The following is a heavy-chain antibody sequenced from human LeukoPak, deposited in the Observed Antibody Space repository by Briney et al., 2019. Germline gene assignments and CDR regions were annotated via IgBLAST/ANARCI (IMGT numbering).Heavy chain of an antibody. J-gene: IGHJ4*02. Sequence: PGGSLRLSCTASGFTFGDYAMSWFRQAPGKGLEWVGFIRSKAYGGTTEYAASVKGRFTISRDDSKSFAYLQMNSLKTEDTAMYYCTRYGGSGSYRLDYWGQGTLVTVSS. CDR1: GFTFGDYA. V-gene: IGHV3-49*03. CDR3: TRYGGSGSYRLDY. CDR2: IRSKAYGGTT. D-gene: IGHD3-10*01.